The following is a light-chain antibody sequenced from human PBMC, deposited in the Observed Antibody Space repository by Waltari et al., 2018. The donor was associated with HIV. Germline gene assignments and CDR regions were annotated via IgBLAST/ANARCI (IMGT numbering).Light chain of an antibody. CDR1: QSVSRNY. CDR3: QQYGYSSYT. V-gene: IGKV3-20*01. CDR2: GAS. J-gene: IGKJ2*01. Sequence: ESVLTQSPGTLSLAPGEIATLTCRPSQSVSRNYLAWYQHKPGQAPRLLFYGASTRATDIPDRFSGSGSGTDFTLTISRLEAEDSAVYYCQQYGYSSYTFGQGSKLQI.